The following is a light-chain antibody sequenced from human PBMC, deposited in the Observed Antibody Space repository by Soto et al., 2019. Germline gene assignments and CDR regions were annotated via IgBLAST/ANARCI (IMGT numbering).Light chain of an antibody. CDR2: GAS. J-gene: IGKJ4*01. CDR3: QQYNNWPPLT. Sequence: EVELTQSPDILSVSPGETATLSCRASQSVRSNLAWYQQKPGQAPRLLIYGASTRATGIPARFSGSGSGREFTLTISSLQSEDFGLYYCQQYNNWPPLTFGGGTKVEIK. V-gene: IGKV3-15*01. CDR1: QSVRSN.